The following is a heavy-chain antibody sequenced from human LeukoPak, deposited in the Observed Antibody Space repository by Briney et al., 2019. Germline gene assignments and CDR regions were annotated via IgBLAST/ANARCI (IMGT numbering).Heavy chain of an antibody. V-gene: IGHV1-69*06. CDR1: GGTLSSYA. J-gene: IGHJ4*02. Sequence: SVKVSCKASGGTLSSYAISWVRQAPGQGLEWMGGIIPIFGTANYAQKFQGRVTITADKSTSTAYMELSSLRSEDTAVYYCAGSDIVATGGVDYWGQGTLVTVSS. CDR2: IIPIFGTA. D-gene: IGHD5-12*01. CDR3: AGSDIVATGGVDY.